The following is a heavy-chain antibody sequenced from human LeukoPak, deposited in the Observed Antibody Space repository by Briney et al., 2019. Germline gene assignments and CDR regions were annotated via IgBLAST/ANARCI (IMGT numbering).Heavy chain of an antibody. D-gene: IGHD3-3*02. Sequence: GGSLRLSCAASGFTFSSYWMSWVRQAPGKGLGWVANIKQDGNEKYYVDSVGGRFTISRDNAKNSLYLQMNSLRAEDTAVYYCARDSRLAYYYYYGMDVWGQGTTVTVSS. J-gene: IGHJ6*02. CDR3: ARDSRLAYYYYYGMDV. V-gene: IGHV3-7*01. CDR1: GFTFSSYW. CDR2: IKQDGNEK.